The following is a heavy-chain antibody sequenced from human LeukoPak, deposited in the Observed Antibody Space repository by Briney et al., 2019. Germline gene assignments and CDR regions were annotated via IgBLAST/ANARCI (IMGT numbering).Heavy chain of an antibody. CDR1: GGSISSYY. J-gene: IGHJ6*02. V-gene: IGHV4-59*08. Sequence: SETLSLTCTVSGGSISSYYWSWIRQPPGKGLEWIGYIYYSGSTNYNPSLKSRVTISVDTSKNQFSLKLSSVTAADTAVYYCASSFIRYYYGSGSYYNGNYYYGMDVWGQGTTVTVSS. D-gene: IGHD3-10*01. CDR3: ASSFIRYYYGSGSYYNGNYYYGMDV. CDR2: IYYSGST.